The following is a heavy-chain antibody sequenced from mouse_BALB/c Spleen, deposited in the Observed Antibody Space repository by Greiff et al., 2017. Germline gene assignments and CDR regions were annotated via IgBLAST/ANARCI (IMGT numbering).Heavy chain of an antibody. CDR3: ARWTATFAMDY. J-gene: IGHJ4*01. CDR1: GYTFTSYW. D-gene: IGHD1-2*01. Sequence: QVQLKESGAELVKPGASVKLSCKASGYTFTSYWMHWVKQRPGQGLEWIGEINPSNGRTNYNEKFKSKATLTVDKSSSTAYMQLSSLTSEDSAVYYCARWTATFAMDYWGQGTSVTVSS. CDR2: INPSNGRT. V-gene: IGHV1S81*02.